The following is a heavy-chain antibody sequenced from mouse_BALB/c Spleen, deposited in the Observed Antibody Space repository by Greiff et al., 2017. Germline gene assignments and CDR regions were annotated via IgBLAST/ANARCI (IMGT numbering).Heavy chain of an antibody. CDR2: IYPGSGST. V-gene: IGHV1S22*01. J-gene: IGHJ3*01. D-gene: IGHD2-5*01. CDR3: TRGDLYYRNLFAY. Sequence: LQQPGSELVRPGASVKLSCKASGYTFTSYWMHWVKQRHGQGLEWIGNIYPGSGSTNYDEKFKSKGTLTVDTSSSTAYMHLSSLTSEDSAVYYCTRGDLYYRNLFAYWGQGTLVTVSA. CDR1: GYTFTSYW.